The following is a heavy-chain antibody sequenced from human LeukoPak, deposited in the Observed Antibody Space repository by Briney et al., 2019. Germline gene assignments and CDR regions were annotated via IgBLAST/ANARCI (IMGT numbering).Heavy chain of an antibody. Sequence: ASVNVSCKASGGSFSSYAISWVRQATGQGLEWMGGIIPIFGTANYAQKFQGRVTITADESTSTAYMELSSLRSEDTAVYYCARVRPGRGIQFEDYWGQGTLVTVSS. CDR1: GGSFSSYA. J-gene: IGHJ4*02. CDR3: ARVRPGRGIQFEDY. CDR2: IIPIFGTA. V-gene: IGHV1-69*13. D-gene: IGHD1-26*01.